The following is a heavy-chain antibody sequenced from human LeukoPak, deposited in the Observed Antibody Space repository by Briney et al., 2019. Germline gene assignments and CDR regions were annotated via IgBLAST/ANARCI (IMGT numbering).Heavy chain of an antibody. J-gene: IGHJ4*02. D-gene: IGHD2-2*01. Sequence: SETLSLTCTVSGGSISSYYWSWIRQPPGKGREWIGYIYYSGSTNYNTSLKSRVTISVDTSKNQFSLKLSSVTAADTAVYYCARDSWRYCSSTSCENVWGQGTLVTVSS. CDR2: IYYSGST. CDR1: GGSISSYY. V-gene: IGHV4-59*01. CDR3: ARDSWRYCSSTSCENV.